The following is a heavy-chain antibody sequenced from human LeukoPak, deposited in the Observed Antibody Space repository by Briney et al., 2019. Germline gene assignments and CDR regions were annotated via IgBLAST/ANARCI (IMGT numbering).Heavy chain of an antibody. CDR2: IIPIFGTA. CDR3: ARGCSSTRCNDAFDI. CDR1: GGTFSSYA. D-gene: IGHD2-2*01. Sequence: SVKVSCKASGGTFSSYAISWVRQAPGQGLEWMGGIIPIFGTANYAQKFQGRVTITADESTSTAYMELSSLRSEDTAVYYCARGCSSTRCNDAFDIWGQGTMVTVSS. V-gene: IGHV1-69*13. J-gene: IGHJ3*02.